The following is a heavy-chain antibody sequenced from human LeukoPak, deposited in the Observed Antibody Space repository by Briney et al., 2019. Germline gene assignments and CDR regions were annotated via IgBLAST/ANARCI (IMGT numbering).Heavy chain of an antibody. J-gene: IGHJ4*02. Sequence: SETLSLTCTVSGGSISSSSYYWGWIRQPPGKGLEWIVSIYYSGSTYYNPSLKSRVTISVDTSKNQFSLKLSSVTAADTAVYYCARFLSDYVWGSYRGGYGDYWGQGTLVTVSS. CDR2: IYYSGST. V-gene: IGHV4-39*07. CDR3: ARFLSDYVWGSYRGGYGDY. D-gene: IGHD3-16*02. CDR1: GGSISSSSYY.